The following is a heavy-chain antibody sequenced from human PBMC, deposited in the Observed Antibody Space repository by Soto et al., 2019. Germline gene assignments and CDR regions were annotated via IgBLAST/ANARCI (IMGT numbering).Heavy chain of an antibody. CDR1: GGSISSGDYY. CDR3: ARADSSGHFVDY. V-gene: IGHV4-30-4*01. J-gene: IGHJ4*02. D-gene: IGHD3-22*01. Sequence: PSETLSLTCTVSGGSISSGDYYWSWIRQPPGKCLGGIWYIYYSGSTYYNPSLKIRVTISVDTSKTPFSLKLSSVTAADTAVYYCARADSSGHFVDYWGQGTLVTVSS. CDR2: IYYSGST.